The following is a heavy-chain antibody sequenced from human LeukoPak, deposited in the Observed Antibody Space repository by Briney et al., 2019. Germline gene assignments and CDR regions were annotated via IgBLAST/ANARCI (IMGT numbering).Heavy chain of an antibody. CDR2: ISAYNGNT. V-gene: IGHV1-18*01. J-gene: IGHJ4*02. CDR1: GYTFSTYG. D-gene: IGHD3-10*01. CDR3: AKTTMGRGVTFQPGY. Sequence: ASVKVSCKASGYTFSTYGITWVRHAPGQGLEWMGWISAYNGNTNYAQKLQGRVTMTTDTSTSTAYLELRSLKSDDTAVYYCAKTTMGRGVTFQPGYWGQGTLVTGSS.